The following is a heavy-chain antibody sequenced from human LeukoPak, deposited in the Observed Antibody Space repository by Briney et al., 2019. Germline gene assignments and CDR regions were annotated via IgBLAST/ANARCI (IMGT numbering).Heavy chain of an antibody. Sequence: ASVKVSCKASGYSFTSSGISWVRQAPGQGLEWMGWISPYSGNTNYVQKFQGRVTMTTDTSTSTAYMELRSLRSDDTAVYYCATMHRVEYYFDYWGQGTLVTVSS. CDR2: ISPYSGNT. V-gene: IGHV1-18*01. D-gene: IGHD5-24*01. J-gene: IGHJ4*02. CDR1: GYSFTSSG. CDR3: ATMHRVEYYFDY.